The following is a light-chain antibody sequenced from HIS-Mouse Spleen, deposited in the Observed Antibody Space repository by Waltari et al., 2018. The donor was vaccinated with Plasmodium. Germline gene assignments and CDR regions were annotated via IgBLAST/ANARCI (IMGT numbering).Light chain of an antibody. V-gene: IGLV1-51*01. CDR3: GTWDSSLSAGVV. CDR2: DNN. J-gene: IGLJ2*01. Sequence: QSVLTQPPSVSAAPGQKVTISCSGSSSNIGTNYVSWYQQLPGTAPKLLLYDNNKRPSGIPDRFSGSKSGTSATLGITGLQTGDEADYYCGTWDSSLSAGVVFGGGTKLTVL. CDR1: SSNIGTNY.